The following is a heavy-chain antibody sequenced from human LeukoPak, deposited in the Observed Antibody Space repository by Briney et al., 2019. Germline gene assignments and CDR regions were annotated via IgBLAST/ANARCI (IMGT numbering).Heavy chain of an antibody. V-gene: IGHV1-46*01. CDR2: INPSGGST. CDR1: GYTFTSYY. Sequence: ASVKVPCEASGYTFTSYYMHWVRQAPGQGLEWMGIINPSGGSTSYAQKFQGRVTMTRDTSTSTVYMELSSLRSEDTAVYYCARSMVVTLRYWGQGTLVTVSS. CDR3: ARSMVVTLRY. J-gene: IGHJ4*02. D-gene: IGHD4-23*01.